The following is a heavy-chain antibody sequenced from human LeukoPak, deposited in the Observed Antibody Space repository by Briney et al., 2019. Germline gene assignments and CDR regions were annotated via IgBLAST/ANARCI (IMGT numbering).Heavy chain of an antibody. Sequence: SETLSLTCTVSGGSISSSSYYWSWIRQPPGEGLEWIGYIYYSGSTNYNPSLKSRVTISVDTSKNQFSLRLSSVTAADTAVYYCAREKVSDWFDPWGQGTLVTVSS. D-gene: IGHD3-10*01. J-gene: IGHJ5*02. CDR1: GGSISSSSYY. CDR3: AREKVSDWFDP. V-gene: IGHV4-61*01. CDR2: IYYSGST.